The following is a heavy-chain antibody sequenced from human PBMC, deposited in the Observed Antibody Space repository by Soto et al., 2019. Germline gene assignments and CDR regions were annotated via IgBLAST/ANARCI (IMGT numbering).Heavy chain of an antibody. Sequence: QVQLRESGPGLVKPSETLSLTCNVSRDSVSGNSWSWLRQAPGERMELIGGTNNYNPCLKSRITVSVDVSKNEVSLELRSVPHPDTAVYYCAKGSLVSTSWGPGALGSVS. CDR2: TN. D-gene: IGHD1-26*01. V-gene: IGHV4-59*02. CDR1: RDSVSGNS. J-gene: IGHJ5*02. CDR3: AKGSLVSTS.